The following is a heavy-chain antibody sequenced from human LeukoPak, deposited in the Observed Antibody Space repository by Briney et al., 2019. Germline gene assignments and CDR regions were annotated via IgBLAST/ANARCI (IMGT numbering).Heavy chain of an antibody. V-gene: IGHV4-39*07. J-gene: IGHJ4*02. D-gene: IGHD2-8*01. CDR3: ARTLGYCTNGVCYGVWFDY. Sequence: SETLSLTCTVSGGSISSSSYYWGWIRQPPGKGLEWIGSIYYSGSTYYNPSLKSRVTISVDTSKNQFSLKLSSVTAADTAVYYCARTLGYCTNGVCYGVWFDYWGQGTLVTVSS. CDR1: GGSISSSSYY. CDR2: IYYSGST.